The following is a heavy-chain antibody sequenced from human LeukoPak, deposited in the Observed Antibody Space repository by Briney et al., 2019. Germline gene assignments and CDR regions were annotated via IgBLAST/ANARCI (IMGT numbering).Heavy chain of an antibody. V-gene: IGHV4-59*01. CDR1: GGSISGFY. J-gene: IGHJ3*02. Sequence: SETLSLTCTVSGGSISGFYWSWIRQPPGKGLEWIGYMSNNGATTYNPSLKSRVTISVDTSKNQFSLKLSSVTAADTAVYYCARSEYSYGADAFDIWGQGTMVTVSS. CDR2: MSNNGAT. CDR3: ARSEYSYGADAFDI. D-gene: IGHD5-18*01.